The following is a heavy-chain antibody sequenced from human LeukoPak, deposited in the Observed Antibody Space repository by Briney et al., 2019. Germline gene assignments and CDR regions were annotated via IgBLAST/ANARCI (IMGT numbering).Heavy chain of an antibody. Sequence: GGSLRLSCAASGFTFSSYGMHCVRQAPGKGLEWVAVISYDGSNKYYADSVKGRFTISRDNSKNTLYLQMNSLRAEDTAVYYCARDAQSSKELLRYFDWLGPYYYGMDVWGKGTTVTVSS. CDR2: ISYDGSNK. D-gene: IGHD3-9*01. CDR1: GFTFSSYG. V-gene: IGHV3-30*03. J-gene: IGHJ6*04. CDR3: ARDAQSSKELLRYFDWLGPYYYGMDV.